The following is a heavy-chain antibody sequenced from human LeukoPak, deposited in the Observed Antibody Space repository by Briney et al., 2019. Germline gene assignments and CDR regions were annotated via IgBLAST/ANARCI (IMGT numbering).Heavy chain of an antibody. CDR1: GGSISSGSYY. V-gene: IGHV4-39*01. D-gene: IGHD3-3*01. Sequence: SETLSLTCTVSGGSISSGSYYWGWIRQPPGKGLEWIGSIYHSGTTFYNPSLKSRLSISVDTSNNHFSLTLRSVTAEDTAVYYCARQGGGFWSGSYPFDYWGQGTLVAVSS. CDR2: IYHSGTT. CDR3: ARQGGGFWSGSYPFDY. J-gene: IGHJ4*02.